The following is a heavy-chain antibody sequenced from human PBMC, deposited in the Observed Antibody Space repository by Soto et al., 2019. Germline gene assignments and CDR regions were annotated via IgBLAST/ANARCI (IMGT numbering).Heavy chain of an antibody. CDR1: AGSISSSSYY. CDR3: ARHAAPLYDFWSGPGTRNSYYFDY. Sequence: QLQLQESGPGLVKPSETLSLTCTVSAGSISSSSYYWGWIRQPPGKGLEWIGSIYYSGSTYYNPSLKSRVTISVDTSKNRFTLQLSSVPAADTAVYCCARHAAPLYDFWSGPGTRNSYYFDYWGQGTLVTVSS. V-gene: IGHV4-39*01. CDR2: IYYSGST. D-gene: IGHD3-3*01. J-gene: IGHJ4*02.